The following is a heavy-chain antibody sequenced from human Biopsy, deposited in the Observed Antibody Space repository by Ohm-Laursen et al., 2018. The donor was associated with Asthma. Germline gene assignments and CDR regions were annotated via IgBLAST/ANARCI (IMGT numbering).Heavy chain of an antibody. Sequence: SLRLSCAASGFAFNNSSMTWVRQAPGKGLEWVSSISASGVRTFYADSVKGRFTVSRDNSKNTLYLQMNSLTVEDTAVYYCARDGPELPTELDYWGPGTLVTVSS. D-gene: IGHD1-14*01. V-gene: IGHV3-23*01. CDR1: GFAFNNSS. J-gene: IGHJ4*02. CDR3: ARDGPELPTELDY. CDR2: ISASGVRT.